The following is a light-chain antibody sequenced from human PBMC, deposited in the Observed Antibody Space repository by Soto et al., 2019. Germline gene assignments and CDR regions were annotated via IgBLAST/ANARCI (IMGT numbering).Light chain of an antibody. V-gene: IGKV1-39*01. CDR3: QQSYSTPPYN. J-gene: IGKJ2*01. CDR2: AAS. Sequence: DIQMTQSPSSLSASVGDRVTITCRASQSISSYLNWYQQKPGKAPKLLIYAASSLQSGVPSRFSGSRSGTDFTLTISSLQPEDFATYYCQQSYSTPPYNFGQGTKLEIK. CDR1: QSISSY.